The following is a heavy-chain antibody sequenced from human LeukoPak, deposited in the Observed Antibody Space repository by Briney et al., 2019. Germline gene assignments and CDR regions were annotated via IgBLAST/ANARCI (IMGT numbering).Heavy chain of an antibody. CDR3: ARVTGYDILTGEYYFDY. Sequence: SETLSLTCTVSGGSISSGGHYWSWIRQHPGKGLEWIGYIYYSGSTYYNPSLKSQVTISVDTSKNQFSLKLSSVTAADTAVHYCARVTGYDILTGEYYFDYWGQGTLVTVSS. CDR2: IYYSGST. V-gene: IGHV4-31*01. CDR1: GGSISSGGHY. D-gene: IGHD3-9*01. J-gene: IGHJ4*02.